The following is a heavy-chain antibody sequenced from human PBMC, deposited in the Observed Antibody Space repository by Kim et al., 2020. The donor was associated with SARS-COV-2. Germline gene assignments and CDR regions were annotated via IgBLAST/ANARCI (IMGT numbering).Heavy chain of an antibody. CDR1: GYTFTSYA. J-gene: IGHJ5*02. Sequence: ASVKVSCKASGYTFTSYAMNWVRQAPGQGLEWMGWINTNTGNPTYAQGFTGRFVFSLDTSVSTAYLQISSLKAQDTAVYYCAREVTIAAAGTAAVGPWGQGTLVTVSS. CDR3: AREVTIAAAGTAAVGP. CDR2: INTNTGNP. D-gene: IGHD6-13*01. V-gene: IGHV7-4-1*02.